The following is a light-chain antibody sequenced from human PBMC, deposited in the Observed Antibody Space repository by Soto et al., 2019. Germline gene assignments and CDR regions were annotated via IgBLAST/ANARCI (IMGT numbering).Light chain of an antibody. J-gene: IGKJ5*01. CDR3: QQFDSPPLT. CDR1: QDITNY. CDR2: DSS. V-gene: IGKV1-33*01. Sequence: DIQMTQSPSSLSASVGDRVTIFCQASQDITNYLNWYQQKPGKAPKLLLHDSSNLETGVPSRFIGSGSGTYVSFTISSLQPEDIATYFCQQFDSPPLTFGQGTRLEIK.